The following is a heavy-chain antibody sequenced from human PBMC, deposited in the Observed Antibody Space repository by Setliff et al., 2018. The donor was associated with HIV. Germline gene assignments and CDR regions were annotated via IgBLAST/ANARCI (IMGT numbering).Heavy chain of an antibody. D-gene: IGHD1-26*01. V-gene: IGHV3-30*04. Sequence: GGSLRLSCAASGFTFNIYAMNWVRQAPGRGLEWVTFISYDGSDEYYADSVKGRFTISRDNSKNTLYLQMNSLRAEDSVVYHCAREGVGGYFDYWGQGTLVTVSS. J-gene: IGHJ4*02. CDR1: GFTFNIYA. CDR2: ISYDGSDE. CDR3: AREGVGGYFDY.